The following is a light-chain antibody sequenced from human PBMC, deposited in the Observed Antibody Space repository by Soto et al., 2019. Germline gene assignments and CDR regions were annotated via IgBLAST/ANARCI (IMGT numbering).Light chain of an antibody. Sequence: EIVLTQSPGTLSLSPGERATVSCRASQSVSTTYLAWYQQKPGQAPRLLIYGASSRATGIPDRFSGSGSGTDFTLPISRLEPEDLAVYYCQQYGRSPWTFGQGTKVEIK. CDR1: QSVSTTY. V-gene: IGKV3-20*01. CDR2: GAS. CDR3: QQYGRSPWT. J-gene: IGKJ1*01.